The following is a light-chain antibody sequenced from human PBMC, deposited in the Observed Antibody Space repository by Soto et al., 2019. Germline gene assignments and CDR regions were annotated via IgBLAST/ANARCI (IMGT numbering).Light chain of an antibody. V-gene: IGKV3-11*01. CDR2: DAS. CDR3: QQRSNGTPT. J-gene: IGKJ5*01. CDR1: QSVXSY. Sequence: IVLTQCPGTLSLSPGERATLSCRASQSVXSYLXWYQQKPGQAPRLLXYDASNRATGIPARLSGSGSGTDFTLTISSLEPEDFAVYYCQQRSNGTPTFGQGTRLEI.